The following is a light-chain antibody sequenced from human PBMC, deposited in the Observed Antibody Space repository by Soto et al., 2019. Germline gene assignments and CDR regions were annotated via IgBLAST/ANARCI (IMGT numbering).Light chain of an antibody. Sequence: QSVLTHPASVSGSPGQSITISCTGTSSDIGGYDYVSWYQQHPGKAPKLMIFDVSSRPSGVSNRFSGSKSGSTASLNISGLQAEDEADYACSSYTSSTTLVFGGGTKLTVL. CDR2: DVS. J-gene: IGLJ2*01. CDR3: SSYTSSTTLV. CDR1: SSDIGGYDY. V-gene: IGLV2-14*03.